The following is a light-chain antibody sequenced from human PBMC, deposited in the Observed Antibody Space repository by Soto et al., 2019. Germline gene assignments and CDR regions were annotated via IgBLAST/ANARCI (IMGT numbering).Light chain of an antibody. CDR2: GAS. V-gene: IGKV3-15*01. CDR3: QQYNNWPRT. CDR1: QSVSSN. J-gene: IGKJ1*01. Sequence: EIVTTQSPATLSVSPGERATLSCRASQSVSSNLAWYQQKPCQAPRLLIYGASTRATGIPARFSGSGSGTEFTLTISSLQSEDFAVYYCQQYNNWPRTFGQGTKVDIK.